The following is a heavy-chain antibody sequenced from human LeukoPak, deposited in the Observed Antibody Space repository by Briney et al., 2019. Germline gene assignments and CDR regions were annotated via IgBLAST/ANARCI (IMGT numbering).Heavy chain of an antibody. J-gene: IGHJ4*02. CDR2: ISGDSSHI. CDR1: GFTFSRYG. V-gene: IGHV3-21*01. Sequence: PGGSLRLSCAASGFTFSRYGMNWVRQAPGKGLEWVSFISGDSSHIYHAESVKGRFTISRDNAKKSVFFQMDRLRAEDTAVYSCAKDVKFSWPFYFDYWGQGILVTVSS. CDR3: AKDVKFSWPFYFDY. D-gene: IGHD5-12*01.